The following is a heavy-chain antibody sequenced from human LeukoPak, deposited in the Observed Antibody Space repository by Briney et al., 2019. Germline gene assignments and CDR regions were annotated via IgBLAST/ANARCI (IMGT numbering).Heavy chain of an antibody. V-gene: IGHV1-18*01. D-gene: IGHD5-24*01. Sequence: ASVKVSCKASGYTFDNYGISWVRQAPGQGLEWMGWISAYDGNTNYANKLQGRVTMTTDASTSTAFMELRSLTSDDTAVYFCARDFGMFTISHGDAFAIWGRGTVVTVSS. CDR1: GYTFDNYG. J-gene: IGHJ3*02. CDR3: ARDFGMFTISHGDAFAI. CDR2: ISAYDGNT.